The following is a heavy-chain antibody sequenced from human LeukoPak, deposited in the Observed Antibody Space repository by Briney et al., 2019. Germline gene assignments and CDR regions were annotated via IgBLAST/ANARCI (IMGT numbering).Heavy chain of an antibody. V-gene: IGHV6-1*01. CDR2: TYYRSKWYY. CDR1: GDSVTSNTAA. Sequence: SQTLSLTCAISGDSVTSNTAAWNWIRQSPSRGLEWLGRTYYRSKWYYDYAISMQSRMTVNPDTSKNHFSLQLNSVPPEDTAVYYCAREEAGTYYFDYWGQGTLTVSS. CDR3: AREEAGTYYFDY. J-gene: IGHJ4*02. D-gene: IGHD1-1*01.